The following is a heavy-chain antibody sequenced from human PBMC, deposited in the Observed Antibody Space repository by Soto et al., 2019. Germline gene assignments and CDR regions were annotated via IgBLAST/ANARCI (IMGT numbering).Heavy chain of an antibody. CDR2: ISYDGSNK. CDR1: GFTFSSYA. J-gene: IGHJ4*02. D-gene: IGHD4-4*01. Sequence: QVQQVESGGGVVQPGRSLRLSCAASGFTFSSYAMHWVRQAPGKGLEWVAVISYDGSNKYYADSVKGRFTISRDNSKNRRYLQMNGLRAKDPALYYGARGGVAYSLDYWGRGPLVTVSS. CDR3: ARGGVAYSLDY. V-gene: IGHV3-30-3*01.